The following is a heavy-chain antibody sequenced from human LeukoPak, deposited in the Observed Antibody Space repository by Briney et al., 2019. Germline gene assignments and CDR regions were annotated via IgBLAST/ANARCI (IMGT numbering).Heavy chain of an antibody. CDR2: ITDIGYST. CDR3: ARAHAFDV. Sequence: GGSLRLSCEASGFTFNNYAMTWVRQPPGKGLEWVSTITDIGYSTYYADSVKGRFTISRDNSKDTLDLLMNSLRAEDTALYYCARAHAFDVWGQGTMVTVSS. J-gene: IGHJ3*01. CDR1: GFTFNNYA. V-gene: IGHV3-23*01.